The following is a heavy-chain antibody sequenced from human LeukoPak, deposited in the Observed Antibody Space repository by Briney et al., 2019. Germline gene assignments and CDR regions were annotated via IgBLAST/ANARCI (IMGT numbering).Heavy chain of an antibody. CDR1: GDSISSYY. CDR2: IYYSGST. CDR3: ARVYCSGGSCYPNWFDP. Sequence: SETLSLTCTVSGDSISSYYCSWIRQPPGKGLEWIGYIYYSGSTNYNPSLKSRVTISVDTSKNQFSLKLSSVTAADTAVYYCARVYCSGGSCYPNWFDPWGQGTLVTVSS. V-gene: IGHV4-59*01. J-gene: IGHJ5*02. D-gene: IGHD2-15*01.